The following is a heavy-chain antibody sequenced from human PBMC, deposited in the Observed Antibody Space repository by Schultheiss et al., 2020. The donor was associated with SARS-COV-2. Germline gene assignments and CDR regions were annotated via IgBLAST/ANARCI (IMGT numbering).Heavy chain of an antibody. CDR3: ARDVYGSGEIVDY. V-gene: IGHV3-23*01. D-gene: IGHD3-10*01. J-gene: IGHJ4*02. CDR2: ISGSGDRT. CDR1: RFTFDDYA. Sequence: GGSLRLSCGASRFTFDDYAMHWVRQAPGKGLEWVSSISGSGDRTYYADSVKGRFAISRDISQNTVYLQMNSLRAEDTAVYYCARDVYGSGEIVDYWGQGTLVTVSS.